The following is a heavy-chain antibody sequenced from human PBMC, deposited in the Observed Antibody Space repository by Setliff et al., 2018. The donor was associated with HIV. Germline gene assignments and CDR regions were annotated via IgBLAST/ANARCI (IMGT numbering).Heavy chain of an antibody. J-gene: IGHJ4*02. Sequence: PGGSLRLSCVASGLTFNRYWMSWVRQVPGKGLEWVSGINWNGGSTGYADSVKGRFTISRDNAKNSLYLQMNSLRAEDTALYYCARDQHYDFVWGNYRPFDYWGQGTLVTVSS. CDR3: ARDQHYDFVWGNYRPFDY. CDR2: INWNGGST. V-gene: IGHV3-20*04. CDR1: GLTFNRYW. D-gene: IGHD3-16*02.